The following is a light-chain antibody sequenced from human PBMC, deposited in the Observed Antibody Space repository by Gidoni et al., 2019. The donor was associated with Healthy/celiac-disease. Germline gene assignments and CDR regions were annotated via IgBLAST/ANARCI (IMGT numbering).Light chain of an antibody. CDR2: DAS. Sequence: DIVLTQSPATLSLSPGERASQSVSSYLAWYQQKPGQAPRLLIYDASNMATGIPARFSGSGSGTDFTLTISSLEPEDFAVYYCQQRSNWPLTFGGXTKVEIK. V-gene: IGKV3-11*01. CDR1: QSVSSY. CDR3: QQRSNWPLT. J-gene: IGKJ4*01.